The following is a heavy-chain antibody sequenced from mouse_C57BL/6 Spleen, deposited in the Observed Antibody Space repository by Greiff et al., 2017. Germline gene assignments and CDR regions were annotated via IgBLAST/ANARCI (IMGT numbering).Heavy chain of an antibody. J-gene: IGHJ2*01. CDR1: GFTFSSYT. CDR3: ARQDYDGLLLGHFDY. D-gene: IGHD2-3*01. Sequence: EVMLVESGGGLVKPGGSLKLSCAASGFTFSSYTMSWVRQTPEKRLEWVATISGGGGNTYYPDSVKGRFTISRDNAKNTLYLQMSSLMSEDTALYYCARQDYDGLLLGHFDYWGQGTTLTVSS. CDR2: ISGGGGNT. V-gene: IGHV5-9*01.